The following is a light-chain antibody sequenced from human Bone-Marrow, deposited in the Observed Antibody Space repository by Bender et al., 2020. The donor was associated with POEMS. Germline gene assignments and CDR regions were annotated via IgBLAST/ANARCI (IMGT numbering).Light chain of an antibody. J-gene: IGLJ2*01. V-gene: IGLV3-1*01. CDR2: EDT. CDR1: KLGDKY. Sequence: LTQPHSVSVSPGQTASITCSGDKLGDKYVSWYQQKPGQSPVLVIYEDTKRPSGIPERLSGSNSGNTATLTISGTQTMDEAAYYCQAWDSSTYVVFGGGTKLTVL. CDR3: QAWDSSTYVV.